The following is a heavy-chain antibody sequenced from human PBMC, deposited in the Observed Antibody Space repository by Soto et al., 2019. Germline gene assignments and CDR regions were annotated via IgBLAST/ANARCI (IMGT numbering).Heavy chain of an antibody. Sequence: PSETLSLTCTVYGGSISGYYWSWIRQPPGKGLEWIGEINHSGSTNYNPSLKSRVTISVDTSKNQFSLKLSSVTAADTAVYYCARVLPVWSGYYTRRFDPWGQGTLVTVSS. D-gene: IGHD3-3*01. J-gene: IGHJ5*02. V-gene: IGHV4-34*01. CDR3: ARVLPVWSGYYTRRFDP. CDR2: INHSGST. CDR1: GGSISGYY.